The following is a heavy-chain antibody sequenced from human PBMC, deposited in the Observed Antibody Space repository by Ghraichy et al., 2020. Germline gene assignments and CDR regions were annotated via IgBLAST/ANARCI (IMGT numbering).Heavy chain of an antibody. J-gene: IGHJ4*02. Sequence: LSLTCAASGFTFSSYGMHWVRQAPGKGLEWVAVISYDGSNKYYADSVKGRFTISRDNSKNTLYLQMNSLRAEDTAVYYCAKDKGPYRSSSSGLDYWGQGTLVTVSS. D-gene: IGHD6-13*01. CDR2: ISYDGSNK. V-gene: IGHV3-30*18. CDR1: GFTFSSYG. CDR3: AKDKGPYRSSSSGLDY.